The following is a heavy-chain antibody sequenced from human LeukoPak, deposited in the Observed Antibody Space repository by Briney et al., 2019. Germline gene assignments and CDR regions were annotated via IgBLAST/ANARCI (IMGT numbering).Heavy chain of an antibody. J-gene: IGHJ4*02. CDR1: GGSFSSYY. Sequence: SETLSLTCTVSGGSFSSYYWSWIHQPPGKGLERIGEINHSGSTNYNPSLKSRVTISVDTSKNQFSLKLSSVTAADTAVYYCARKPYYGSGSFDYWGQGTLVTVSS. CDR2: INHSGST. V-gene: IGHV4-34*01. CDR3: ARKPYYGSGSFDY. D-gene: IGHD3-10*01.